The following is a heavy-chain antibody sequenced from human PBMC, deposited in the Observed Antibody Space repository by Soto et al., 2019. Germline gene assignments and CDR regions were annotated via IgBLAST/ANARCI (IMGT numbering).Heavy chain of an antibody. D-gene: IGHD4-17*01. V-gene: IGHV3-33*01. CDR1: GFSLSTHG. CDR3: SRYYGDHLDY. Sequence: GGSLRLSCAASGFSLSTHGMHWVRQAPGKGLEWVAVIWYDGSKKYYADSVKGRFAISRDNSKNTLYLQMDSLRVEDTAVYYCSRYYGDHLDYWGQGTLVTVSS. CDR2: IWYDGSKK. J-gene: IGHJ4*02.